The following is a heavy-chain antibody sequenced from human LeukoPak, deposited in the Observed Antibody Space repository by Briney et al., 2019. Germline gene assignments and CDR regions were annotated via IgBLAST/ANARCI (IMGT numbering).Heavy chain of an antibody. J-gene: IGHJ4*02. V-gene: IGHV3-72*01. D-gene: IGHD1-14*01. CDR3: TSGTLNLFQY. Sequence: GGSLRLSCAASGFTFSDHYMDWVRQAPGKGLEWVGRVRNKANGYTTEYAASVKVRFTISRHDSKNSLYLQVNSLETADTAVYYCTSGTLNLFQYWGQGTLVSVSS. CDR2: VRNKANGYTT. CDR1: GFTFSDHY.